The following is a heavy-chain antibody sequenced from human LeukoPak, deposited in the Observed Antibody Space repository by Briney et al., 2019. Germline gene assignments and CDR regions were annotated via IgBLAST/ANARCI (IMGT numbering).Heavy chain of an antibody. V-gene: IGHV4-34*01. CDR3: AVASSGYTRNFGY. CDR1: GGSFSGYY. J-gene: IGHJ4*02. Sequence: SETLSLTCAVYGGSFSGYYWSWIRQPPEKGLEWIGEINHSGSTNYNPSLKSRVTISVDTSKNQFSLKLSSVTAADTAVYYCAVASSGYTRNFGYWGQGTLVTVSS. CDR2: INHSGST. D-gene: IGHD3-22*01.